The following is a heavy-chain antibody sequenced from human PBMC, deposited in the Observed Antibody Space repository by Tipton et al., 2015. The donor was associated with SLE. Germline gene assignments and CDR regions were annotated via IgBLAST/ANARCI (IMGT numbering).Heavy chain of an antibody. CDR1: GFTFSSYG. V-gene: IGHV3-30*18. J-gene: IGHJ4*02. CDR2: ISYDGSNK. D-gene: IGHD6-19*01. CDR3: AKVVEKQWLFGAY. Sequence: SLRLSCAASGFTFSSYGMHWVRQAPGKGLEWVAFISYDGSNKYYADSVKGRFTISRDNSKNTLYLQMNSLRAEDTAVYSCAKVVEKQWLFGAYWGQGTLVTVSS.